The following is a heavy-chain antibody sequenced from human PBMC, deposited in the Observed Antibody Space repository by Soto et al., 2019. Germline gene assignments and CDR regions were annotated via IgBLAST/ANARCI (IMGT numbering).Heavy chain of an antibody. CDR3: ARPTYYYDSSGPPAY. V-gene: IGHV3-48*01. J-gene: IGHJ4*02. Sequence: PGGSLRLSCAASGFTFSTYSMNWVRQAPGKGLEWVSYISSSSSTIFYTDSVKGRFTVSRDNAKKSLYLQMNSLRAEDTAVYYYARPTYYYDSSGPPAYWGQGTLVTVSS. CDR2: ISSSSSTI. D-gene: IGHD3-22*01. CDR1: GFTFSTYS.